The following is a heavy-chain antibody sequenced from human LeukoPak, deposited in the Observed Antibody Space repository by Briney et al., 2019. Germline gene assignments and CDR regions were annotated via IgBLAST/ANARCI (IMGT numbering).Heavy chain of an antibody. D-gene: IGHD6-19*01. J-gene: IGHJ5*02. Sequence: ASVKVSCKASGCTSTGYYIHWVRQAPGRGLEWMGSINPNSGGTNYAQKFQGRVTMTRDTSISTAYMELSRLRSDDTAVYYCARDTSPESSREGPGDPWGQGTLVTVST. CDR3: ARDTSPESSREGPGDP. CDR1: GCTSTGYY. V-gene: IGHV1-2*02. CDR2: INPNSGGT.